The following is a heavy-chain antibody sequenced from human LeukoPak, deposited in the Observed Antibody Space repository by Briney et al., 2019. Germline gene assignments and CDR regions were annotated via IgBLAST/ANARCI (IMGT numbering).Heavy chain of an antibody. D-gene: IGHD6-13*01. V-gene: IGHV4-4*07. CDR2: IYTSGST. Sequence: PSETLSLTCTVSGGSISSYYWSWIRQPAGKGLEWIGRIYTSGSTNYNPSLKSRVTISVDTSKNQFSLKLSSVTAADTAVYYCARVNMAAAGTWSDIYGAFDIWGQGTMVTVSS. J-gene: IGHJ3*02. CDR3: ARVNMAAAGTWSDIYGAFDI. CDR1: GGSISSYY.